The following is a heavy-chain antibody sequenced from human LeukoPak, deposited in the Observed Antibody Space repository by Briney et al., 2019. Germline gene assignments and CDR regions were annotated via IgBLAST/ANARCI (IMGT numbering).Heavy chain of an antibody. CDR2: IKQDGSEK. Sequence: GGSLRLSCAASGVTFSSYWMSWVRQAPGKGLEWVANIKQDGSEKYYVDSVKGRFSISRDNAKNSLYLQMNSLRAEDTAVYYCARVPVVVITGAPFDYWGQGTLVTVSS. CDR1: GVTFSSYW. V-gene: IGHV3-7*01. J-gene: IGHJ4*02. D-gene: IGHD3-22*01. CDR3: ARVPVVVITGAPFDY.